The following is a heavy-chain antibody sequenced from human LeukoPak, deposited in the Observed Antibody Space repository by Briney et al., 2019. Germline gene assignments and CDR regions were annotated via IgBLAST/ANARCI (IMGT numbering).Heavy chain of an antibody. CDR3: ASGYDSSGYYNDY. CDR2: ITRNGGST. Sequence: PGGSLRLSCAASGFTFTNYAMNWVRQAPGKGLEWVSAITRNGGSTYYSDSVKGRFTISRDNSKNTLYLQMNSLRAEDTAVYYCASGYDSSGYYNDYWGQGTLVTVSS. J-gene: IGHJ4*02. D-gene: IGHD3-22*01. CDR1: GFTFTNYA. V-gene: IGHV3-23*01.